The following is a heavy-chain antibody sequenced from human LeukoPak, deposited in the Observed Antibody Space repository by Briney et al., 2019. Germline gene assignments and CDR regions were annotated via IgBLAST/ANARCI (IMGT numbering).Heavy chain of an antibody. CDR2: IIPIFGTA. Sequence: SVKVSCKASGGTFSSYAISCVRQAPGQGLEWMGGIIPIFGTANYAQKFQGRVTITADESTSTAYMELSSLRSEDTAVYYCARGEQFLEWLFGYWGQGTLVTVSS. J-gene: IGHJ4*02. CDR3: ARGEQFLEWLFGY. D-gene: IGHD3-3*01. CDR1: GGTFSSYA. V-gene: IGHV1-69*01.